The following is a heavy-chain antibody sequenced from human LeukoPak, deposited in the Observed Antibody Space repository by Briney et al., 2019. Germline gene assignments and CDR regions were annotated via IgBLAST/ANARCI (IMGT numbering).Heavy chain of an antibody. CDR2: IWYDGSNK. V-gene: IGHV3-30*04. CDR3: ARGGSGHDY. J-gene: IGHJ4*02. Sequence: PGRSLRLSCAASGFTFSSYAMHWVRQAPGKGLEWVAVIWYDGSNKYYADSVKGRFTISRDNSKNTLYLQMNSLRAEDTAVYYCARGGSGHDYWGQGTLVTVSS. D-gene: IGHD1-1*01. CDR1: GFTFSSYA.